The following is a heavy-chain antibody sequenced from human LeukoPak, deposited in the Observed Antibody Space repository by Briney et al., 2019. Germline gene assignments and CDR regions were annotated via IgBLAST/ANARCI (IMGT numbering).Heavy chain of an antibody. CDR1: GFTLSSYW. J-gene: IGHJ4*02. V-gene: IGHV3-7*01. Sequence: QPGGSLRLSCAASGFTLSSYWMSWVRQAPGKGLEWVANIKQDGSEKYYVDSVKGRFTISRDNAKNSLYLQMDSLRAEDTAVYYCARTSIVAAGNVFLDYWGQGTLVTVSS. CDR3: ARTSIVAAGNVFLDY. D-gene: IGHD6-13*01. CDR2: IKQDGSEK.